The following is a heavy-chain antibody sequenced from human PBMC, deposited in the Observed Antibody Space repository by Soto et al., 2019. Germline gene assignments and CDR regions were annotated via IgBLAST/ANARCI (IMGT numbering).Heavy chain of an antibody. J-gene: IGHJ4*02. Sequence: GSLRLSCAASGFTFSSYWMHWIRQAPGKGLVWVSRIKGDGSSTTYADSVKGRFTISRDNAKNTLYLQMNSLRAEDTAVYYCVPGLSGYEPPFDYWGQGSLVTVSS. V-gene: IGHV3-74*01. CDR3: VPGLSGYEPPFDY. CDR2: IKGDGSST. CDR1: GFTFSSYW. D-gene: IGHD5-12*01.